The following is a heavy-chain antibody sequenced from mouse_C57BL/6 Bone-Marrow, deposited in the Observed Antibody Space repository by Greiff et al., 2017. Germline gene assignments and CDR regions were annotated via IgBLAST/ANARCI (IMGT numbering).Heavy chain of an antibody. Sequence: EVKLEESGGGLVKPGGSLKLSCAASGFTFSDYGMHWVRQAPEKGLEWVAYISSGSSTIYYADTVKGRFTIARDNAKNTLFLQMTSLRAEDTAMYYCARPAVVAPYAMDDWGQGTSVTVSS. V-gene: IGHV5-17*01. J-gene: IGHJ4*01. CDR3: ARPAVVAPYAMDD. CDR2: ISSGSSTI. CDR1: GFTFSDYG. D-gene: IGHD1-1*01.